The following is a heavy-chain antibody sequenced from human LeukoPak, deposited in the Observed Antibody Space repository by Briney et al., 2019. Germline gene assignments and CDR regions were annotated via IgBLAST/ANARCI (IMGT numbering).Heavy chain of an antibody. J-gene: IGHJ4*02. Sequence: SETLSLTCTVSSGSISTSNYYWGWVRQPPGKALEWIGNIFYSGSTYYSPSLKSRVTISLDTSRNQFSLKLNSVTAADTAVYYCARARGDCSGGSCYYFDYWGQGTLVTVSS. CDR3: ARARGDCSGGSCYYFDY. CDR2: IFYSGST. CDR1: SGSISTSNYY. V-gene: IGHV4-39*07. D-gene: IGHD2-15*01.